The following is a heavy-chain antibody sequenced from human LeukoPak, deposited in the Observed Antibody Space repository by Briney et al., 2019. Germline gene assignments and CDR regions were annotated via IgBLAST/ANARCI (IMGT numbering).Heavy chain of an antibody. Sequence: SETLSLTCTVSGDSISSGYYWGWIRQPPGKGLEWIGSFYHSGSTYYNPSLKSRVTISVDTSKNQFSLKLSSVTAADTAVYYCARRTYYYGSGKVQPFDPWGQGTLVTVSS. CDR2: FYHSGST. CDR1: GDSISSGYY. D-gene: IGHD3-10*01. V-gene: IGHV4-38-2*02. CDR3: ARRTYYYGSGKVQPFDP. J-gene: IGHJ5*02.